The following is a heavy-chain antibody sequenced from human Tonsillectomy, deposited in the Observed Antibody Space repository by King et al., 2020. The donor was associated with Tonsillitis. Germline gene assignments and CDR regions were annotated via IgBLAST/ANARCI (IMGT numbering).Heavy chain of an antibody. CDR2: INPDGSEK. V-gene: IGHV3-7*01. Sequence: DVQLVESGGGLVQPGGSLRLSGAASGFTFSSSSMNWFRQAPGKGLAWVANINPDGSEKNYVDSVKGRFAISRDNAKNSLYLQMNSLGAEDTAVFYCVRRGGSGWPFGSWGQGTLVTVSS. D-gene: IGHD6-19*01. CDR3: VRRGGSGWPFGS. CDR1: GFTFSSSS. J-gene: IGHJ4*02.